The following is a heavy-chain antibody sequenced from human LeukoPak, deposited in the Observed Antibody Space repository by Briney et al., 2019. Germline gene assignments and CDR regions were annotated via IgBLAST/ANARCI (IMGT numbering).Heavy chain of an antibody. D-gene: IGHD1-26*01. J-gene: IGHJ4*02. CDR3: ARDKIVGATYFDY. CDR1: GFTFSSYW. CDR2: IRQHGSEK. V-gene: IGHV3-7*01. Sequence: GGSLRLSCAASGFTFSSYWMSWVRQAPGKGLEWVANIRQHGSEKYYVDSVKGRFTISRDNAKNSLYLQMNSLRAEDTAVYYCARDKIVGATYFDYWGQGTLVTVSS.